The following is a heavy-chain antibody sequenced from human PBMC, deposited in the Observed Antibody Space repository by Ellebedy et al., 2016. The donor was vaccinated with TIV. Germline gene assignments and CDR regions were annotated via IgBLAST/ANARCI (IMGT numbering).Heavy chain of an antibody. D-gene: IGHD2-2*01. CDR3: AHSFVSSTSWAGGMDV. CDR2: IYYSGNT. CDR1: GGSISSYY. J-gene: IGHJ6*02. Sequence: SETLSLTXTVSGGSISSYYWSWIRQPPGKGLEWIGFIYYSGNTNYNPSLKSRVTISVDTSKNQFSLKLSSVTAADTAVYYCAHSFVSSTSWAGGMDVWGQGTTVTVSS. V-gene: IGHV4-59*01.